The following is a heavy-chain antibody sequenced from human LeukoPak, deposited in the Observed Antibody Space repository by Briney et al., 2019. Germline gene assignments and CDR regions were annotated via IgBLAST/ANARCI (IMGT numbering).Heavy chain of an antibody. CDR1: GGTFSSYA. CDR3: AENYYDSSGYYSPVGY. V-gene: IGHV1-69*05. Sequence: ASVKVSCKASGGTFSSYAISWGRQAPGQGLEWMGGIIPIFGTANYAQKFQGRVTITTDESTSTAYMELSSLRSEDTAVYYCAENYYDSSGYYSPVGYWGQGTLVTVSS. D-gene: IGHD3-22*01. CDR2: IIPIFGTA. J-gene: IGHJ4*02.